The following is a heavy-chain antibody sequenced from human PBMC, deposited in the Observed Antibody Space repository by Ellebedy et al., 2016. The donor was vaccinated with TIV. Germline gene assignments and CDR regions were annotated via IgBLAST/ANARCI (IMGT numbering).Heavy chain of an antibody. CDR1: GFNIEKHA. J-gene: IGHJ6*02. V-gene: IGHV3-9*01. Sequence: SLKISXEVSGFNIEKHAMHWVRQAPGKGLEWVSGLHLETGRKGYADSVEGRFTVSRDNAKNSLYLQMNSLRVEDTAVYYCARYTSMVSDPHYYYYGMDVWGQGTTVTVSS. CDR3: ARYTSMVSDPHYYYYGMDV. CDR2: LHLETGRK. D-gene: IGHD5-18*01.